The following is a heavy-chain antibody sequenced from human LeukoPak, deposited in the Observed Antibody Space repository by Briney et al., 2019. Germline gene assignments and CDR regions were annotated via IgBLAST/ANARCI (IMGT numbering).Heavy chain of an antibody. D-gene: IGHD3-22*01. J-gene: IGHJ4*02. V-gene: IGHV3-66*01. CDR1: GFTVSSSY. CDR3: ARDVRRYYDSSGL. Sequence: PGGSLRLSCAASGFTVSSSYMSWVRQAPGKGLEWVSVIYSGGSTYYADSVKGRFTISRDNSKNTLYLQMNSLRAEDTAVYYCARDVRRYYDSSGLWGQGTLVTVSS. CDR2: IYSGGST.